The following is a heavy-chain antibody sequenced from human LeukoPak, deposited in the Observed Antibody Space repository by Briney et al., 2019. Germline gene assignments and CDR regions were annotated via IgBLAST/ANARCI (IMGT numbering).Heavy chain of an antibody. CDR3: AREPAVTSSGWPYNWFDP. Sequence: SQTLSLTCTVSGGSISSGGYYWSWIRQHPGKGLEWIGYIYYSGSTYFNPSLKSRVTISVDTSKNQFSLKLSSVTAADTAVYYCAREPAVTSSGWPYNWFDPWGQGTLVTVSS. V-gene: IGHV4-31*03. D-gene: IGHD6-19*01. J-gene: IGHJ5*02. CDR1: GGSISSGGYY. CDR2: IYYSGST.